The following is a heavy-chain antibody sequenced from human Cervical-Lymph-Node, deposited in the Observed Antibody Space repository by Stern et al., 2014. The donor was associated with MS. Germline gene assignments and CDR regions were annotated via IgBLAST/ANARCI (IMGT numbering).Heavy chain of an antibody. V-gene: IGHV3-30*18. J-gene: IGHJ5*02. CDR2: ISYDGDNK. D-gene: IGHD3-22*01. CDR1: GFTFSLYD. CDR3: AKDPRIYDSSGYLDA. Sequence: VQLVESGGGVVQPGRSLRISCAASGFTFSLYDMHWVRQAPGKGLAWVAAISYDGDNKFYTDSVKGRFTISRDNSKSTLYLQLNSLRPEDTAIYYCAKDPRIYDSSGYLDAWGQGTLVTVSS.